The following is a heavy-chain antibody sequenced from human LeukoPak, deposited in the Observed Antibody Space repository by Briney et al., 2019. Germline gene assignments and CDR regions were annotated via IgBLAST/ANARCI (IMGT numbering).Heavy chain of an antibody. J-gene: IGHJ4*02. CDR1: GFTFSSYW. CDR2: ITNGGSST. D-gene: IGHD3-3*01. Sequence: GGSLRLSCAASGFTFSSYWMHWVRQVPGEGLVWVSRITNGGSSTAHADSVKGRLTISRDNAKNTLYLQMNSLRAEDTAVYYCARGGRSLDYWGQGTLVTVSS. CDR3: ARGGRSLDY. V-gene: IGHV3-74*01.